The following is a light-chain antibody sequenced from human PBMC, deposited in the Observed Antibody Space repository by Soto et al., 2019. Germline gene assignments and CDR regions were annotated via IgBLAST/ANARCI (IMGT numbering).Light chain of an antibody. J-gene: IGKJ5*01. CDR2: GAS. Sequence: EIVMTQSPATLSVSPRERATLSCTASQSVRRNLAWYQQKPGQAPRLLIYGASTRATGIPARFSGSGSGTEDSLTISSLQAEDFAVYYCQQYNNWPPITFGQGTRLEIK. CDR1: QSVRRN. V-gene: IGKV3-15*01. CDR3: QQYNNWPPIT.